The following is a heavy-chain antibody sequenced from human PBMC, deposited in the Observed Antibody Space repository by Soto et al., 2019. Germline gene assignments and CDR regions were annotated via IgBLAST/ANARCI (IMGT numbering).Heavy chain of an antibody. J-gene: IGHJ3*02. Sequence: EVQLVESGGDLVQPGRSLRLSCAASGFTFDDYPMHWVRQVPGKGLEWVSGISWNSKFVGYADSVRGRFSISRDNAKKSLCLQMNGLRPEDTALYFCVKDGLTSSFGLVYDGVVIWGRGTMVTVSS. CDR1: GFTFDDYP. V-gene: IGHV3-9*01. CDR2: ISWNSKFV. CDR3: VKDGLTSSFGLVYDGVVI. D-gene: IGHD3-3*01.